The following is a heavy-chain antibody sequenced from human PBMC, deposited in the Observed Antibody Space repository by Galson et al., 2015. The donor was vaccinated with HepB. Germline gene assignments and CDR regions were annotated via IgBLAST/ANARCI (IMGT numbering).Heavy chain of an antibody. V-gene: IGHV3-30-3*01. Sequence: SLRLSCAASGFTFSSYAMHWVRQAPGKGLEWVAVISYDGNNKYYADSVKGRFTISRDNSKNTLYLQMNSLRAEDTAVYYCARDLDIVVVIVYGMDVWGQGPRSPSP. CDR3: ARDLDIVVVIVYGMDV. D-gene: IGHD2-21*01. CDR2: ISYDGNNK. CDR1: GFTFSSYA. J-gene: IGHJ6*02.